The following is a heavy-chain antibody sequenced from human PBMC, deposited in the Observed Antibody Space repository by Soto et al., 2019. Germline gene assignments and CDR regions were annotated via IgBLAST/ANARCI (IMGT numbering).Heavy chain of an antibody. V-gene: IGHV3-23*01. J-gene: IGHJ4*02. CDR1: DFTFSSYA. CDR3: AKNSWVGRYFGWLLQFEY. Sequence: EVQLLESGGGLEQPGGSLRLSCAASDFTFSSYAMSWVRQAPGKGLEWVSSMSGSGNRTYYADSVKGRFTISRDNSKNTLFLQMNSLRAEDTAVYYCAKNSWVGRYFGWLLQFEYWGQGALVTVSS. CDR2: MSGSGNRT. D-gene: IGHD3-9*01.